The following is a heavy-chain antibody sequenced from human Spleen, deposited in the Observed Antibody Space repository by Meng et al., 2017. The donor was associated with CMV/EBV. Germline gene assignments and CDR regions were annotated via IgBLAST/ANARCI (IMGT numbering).Heavy chain of an antibody. V-gene: IGHV1-2*02. CDR2: INPNTDAT. J-gene: IGHJ4*02. Sequence: ASVKVSCKASGYTFNAFYMHWVRQAPGQGLEWMGWINPNTDATDYAQKFQGRVTVTRDTSMSTVYMELRGLRSDDSAVYYCARGKRGGGYESLDYWGQGTPVTVSS. CDR3: ARGKRGGGYESLDY. D-gene: IGHD5-12*01. CDR1: GYTFNAFY.